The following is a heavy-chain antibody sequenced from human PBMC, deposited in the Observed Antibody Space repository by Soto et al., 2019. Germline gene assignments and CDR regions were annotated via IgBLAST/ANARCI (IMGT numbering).Heavy chain of an antibody. V-gene: IGHV1-69*12. CDR2: IIPIFGTA. CDR3: ARDNDRLRWPPDLDY. D-gene: IGHD4-17*01. Sequence: QVQLVQSGAEVKKPGSSVKVSCKASGGTFSSYAISWVRQAPGQGLEWMGGIIPIFGTANYAQKFQGRVTSTADESTSTAYMELSSLRYEDTAVYYCARDNDRLRWPPDLDYWGQGTLVTVSS. CDR1: GGTFSSYA. J-gene: IGHJ4*02.